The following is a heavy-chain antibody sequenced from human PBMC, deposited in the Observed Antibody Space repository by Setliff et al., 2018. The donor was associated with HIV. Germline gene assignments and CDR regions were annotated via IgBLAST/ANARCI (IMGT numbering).Heavy chain of an antibody. CDR2: INHGGST. J-gene: IGHJ4*02. Sequence: KLRETLSLTCAIYSGSFSGYFWSWIRQPPGKGLEWIGEINHGGSTNYNPSLKSRVTISVDTSKNQFSLKLTSVTAADSAVYYCASEYSNFWSGGFDYWAQGTPVTVSS. D-gene: IGHD3-3*01. V-gene: IGHV4-34*01. CDR1: SGSFSGYF. CDR3: ASEYSNFWSGGFDY.